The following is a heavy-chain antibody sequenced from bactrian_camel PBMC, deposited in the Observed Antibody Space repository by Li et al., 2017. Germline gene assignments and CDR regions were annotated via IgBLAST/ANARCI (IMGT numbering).Heavy chain of an antibody. CDR2: IFSDGSET. D-gene: IGHD2*01. V-gene: IGHV3S6*01. Sequence: VQLVESGGGSVQAGGSVRLSCAVSGATYSSNCMGWFRQAPGKGREWVSTIFSDGSETSYADSVKGRFTVSRDDAKNTVYLQMNSLKSEDTALYYCTTSNVGSLSRSQATQVTVS. CDR1: GATYSSNC. J-gene: IGHJ4*01.